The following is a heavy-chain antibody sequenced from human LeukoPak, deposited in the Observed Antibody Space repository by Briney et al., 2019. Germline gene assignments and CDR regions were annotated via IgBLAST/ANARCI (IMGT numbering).Heavy chain of an antibody. V-gene: IGHV1-69*13. CDR2: IIPIFGTA. Sequence: SVKVSCKASGGTFSSYAISWVRQAPGQGLEWMGGIIPIFGTANYAQKFLGRVTITADESTSTAYMELSSLRSEDTAVYYCAREGSVDWLGRRPLYFDYWGQGTLVTVSS. CDR1: GGTFSSYA. CDR3: AREGSVDWLGRRPLYFDY. J-gene: IGHJ4*02. D-gene: IGHD3-9*01.